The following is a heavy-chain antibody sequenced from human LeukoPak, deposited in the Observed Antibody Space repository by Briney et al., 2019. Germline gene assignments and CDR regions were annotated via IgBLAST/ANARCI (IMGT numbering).Heavy chain of an antibody. Sequence: SETLSLTCAVYGGSFSGYYWSWIRQPPGKGLEWIGEINHSGSTNYNPSLKSRVTISVDTSKNQFSLKLNSVTAADTAMYYCAKSGGYGLNDYWGQGTLVTVSS. V-gene: IGHV4-34*01. CDR2: INHSGST. CDR3: AKSGGYGLNDY. J-gene: IGHJ4*02. CDR1: GGSFSGYY. D-gene: IGHD1-26*01.